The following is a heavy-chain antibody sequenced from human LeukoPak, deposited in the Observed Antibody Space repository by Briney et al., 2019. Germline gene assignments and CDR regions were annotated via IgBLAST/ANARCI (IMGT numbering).Heavy chain of an antibody. V-gene: IGHV4-30-4*01. CDR2: IYYSGST. CDR3: ARDSGGRFDY. D-gene: IGHD3-10*01. Sequence: TLSLTCTVSGGXISSGDYYXSXIRQPPGXGLEWIGYIYYSGSTYYNPSLKSRVTISVDTSKNQFSLKLSSVTAADTAVYYCARDSGGRFDYWGQGTLVTVSS. J-gene: IGHJ4*02. CDR1: GGXISSGDYY.